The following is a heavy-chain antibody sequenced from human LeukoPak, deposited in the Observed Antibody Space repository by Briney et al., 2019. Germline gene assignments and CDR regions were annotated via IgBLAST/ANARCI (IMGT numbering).Heavy chain of an antibody. Sequence: PGGSLRLSCAVSGFAFSNYWMHWVRQAPGKGLVWVSRIKSDGSDTSYADSVKGRFTISRDNAKNTLFLQMNSLRAEDTAVYYCTKGTIWLPFDYWGQGTLVTVSS. D-gene: IGHD5-18*01. V-gene: IGHV3-74*01. CDR3: TKGTIWLPFDY. CDR2: IKSDGSDT. CDR1: GFAFSNYW. J-gene: IGHJ4*02.